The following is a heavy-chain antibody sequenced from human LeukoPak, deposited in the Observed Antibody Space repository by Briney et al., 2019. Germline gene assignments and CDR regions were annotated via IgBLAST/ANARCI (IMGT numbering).Heavy chain of an antibody. V-gene: IGHV1-69*04. D-gene: IGHD5-24*01. CDR2: IIPILGIA. CDR3: AREGDGYSFDY. Sequence: SVKVSCKASGGTFSSYAISWVRQAPGQGLEWMGRIIPILGIANYAQKFQGRVTITADKSTSTAYMELSSLRSEDTAVYYCAREGDGYSFDYWGQGTLVTVPS. J-gene: IGHJ4*02. CDR1: GGTFSSYA.